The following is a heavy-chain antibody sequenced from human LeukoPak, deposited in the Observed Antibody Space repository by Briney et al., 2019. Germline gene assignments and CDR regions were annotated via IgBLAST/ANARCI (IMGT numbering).Heavy chain of an antibody. CDR3: AKGDSAMVSGYYYGMDV. D-gene: IGHD5-18*01. Sequence: GGSLRLSSAASGFTFSSYAMSWVRQAPGKGLEWVSAISGSGGSTYYADYVKGRFTISRDNSKNTLYLQMNSLRAEDTAVYYCAKGDSAMVSGYYYGMDVWGQGTTVTVSS. J-gene: IGHJ6*02. CDR1: GFTFSSYA. V-gene: IGHV3-23*01. CDR2: ISGSGGST.